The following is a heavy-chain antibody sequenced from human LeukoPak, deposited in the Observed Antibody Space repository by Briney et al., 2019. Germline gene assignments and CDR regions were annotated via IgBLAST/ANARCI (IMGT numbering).Heavy chain of an antibody. D-gene: IGHD3-3*01. Sequence: ASVKVSCKASGYTFTGYYIHWVRQAPGQGLEWMGRINPNGGGTNYAQEFQGRVTMTSDTSISTAYMELSRLRSDDTAVYYCARERKIAIFGVACDYWGQGTLVTVSS. CDR3: ARERKIAIFGVACDY. CDR2: INPNGGGT. CDR1: GYTFTGYY. V-gene: IGHV1-2*06. J-gene: IGHJ4*02.